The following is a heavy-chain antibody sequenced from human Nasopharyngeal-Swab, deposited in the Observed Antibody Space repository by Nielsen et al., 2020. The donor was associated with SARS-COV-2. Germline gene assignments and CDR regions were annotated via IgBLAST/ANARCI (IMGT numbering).Heavy chain of an antibody. CDR1: GFTFDDYG. J-gene: IGHJ4*02. CDR2: ISWDGLTI. Sequence: GGSLRLSCAASGFTFDDYGMHWVRQAPGQGLELVSVISWDGLTIGYADSVKGRFTISRDNAKNSLYLQMNSLRVEDMAFYYCAKATNARYDFWSGSFDYWGQGTLVTVSS. CDR3: AKATNARYDFWSGSFDY. V-gene: IGHV3-9*03. D-gene: IGHD3-3*01.